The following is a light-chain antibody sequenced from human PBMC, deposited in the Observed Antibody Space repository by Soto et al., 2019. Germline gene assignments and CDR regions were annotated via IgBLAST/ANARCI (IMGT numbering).Light chain of an antibody. J-gene: IGLJ2*01. CDR3: QSYDSSLSAPYV. Sequence: QAVVTQPPSVSGAPGQRVTISCTGSSSNIGAGYDVHWYQQLPGTAPKLLIYGNSNRPSGVPDRFSGSKSGTSASLAITGLQAEDEADYYCQSYDSSLSAPYVFGGGTKSPS. CDR1: SSNIGAGYD. CDR2: GNS. V-gene: IGLV1-40*01.